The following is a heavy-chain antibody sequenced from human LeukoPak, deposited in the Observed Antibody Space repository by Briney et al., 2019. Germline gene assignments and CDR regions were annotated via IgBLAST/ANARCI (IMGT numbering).Heavy chain of an antibody. CDR2: SNPSGGST. V-gene: IGHV1-46*01. D-gene: IGHD1-26*01. Sequence: ASVKVSCKASRYIFANYYIHWVRQAPGQGLEWMGISNPSGGSTSYAQKFQGRVTLTRDTSTSTVYMELGSLRSEDTAVYFCARAYGYVSGSYFIFGDWGQGTLVTVSS. CDR3: ARAYGYVSGSYFIFGD. J-gene: IGHJ4*02. CDR1: RYIFANYY.